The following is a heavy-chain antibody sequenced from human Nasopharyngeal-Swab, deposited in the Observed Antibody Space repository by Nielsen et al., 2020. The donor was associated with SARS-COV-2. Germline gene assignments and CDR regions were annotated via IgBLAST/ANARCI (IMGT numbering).Heavy chain of an antibody. Sequence: GESLKISCAASGFTFSSYSMNWVRQAPGKGLEWVSSISSSSSYIYYADSVKGRFTISRDNAKNSLYLQMNSLRAGDTAVYYCARQMVDYFDYWGQGTLVTVSS. D-gene: IGHD6-13*01. CDR3: ARQMVDYFDY. CDR1: GFTFSSYS. J-gene: IGHJ4*02. CDR2: ISSSSSYI. V-gene: IGHV3-21*01.